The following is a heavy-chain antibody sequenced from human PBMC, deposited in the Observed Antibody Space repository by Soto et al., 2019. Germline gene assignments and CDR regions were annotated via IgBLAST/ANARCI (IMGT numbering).Heavy chain of an antibody. J-gene: IGHJ6*02. Sequence: QVQLVQSGAEVKKPGASVKVSCKASGYTFTNSGFSWVRQAPGQGLEWVGWIRVNNGDTHYAQKRPGRVTMATDTSTSTAFMELRSLRSDDTAVYYCARDPGYSDFDVHYGGQGPLITVSSGMDVWGQGTAVTVSS. CDR1: GYTFTNSG. CDR3: ARDPGYSDFDVHYGGQGPLITVSSGMDV. CDR2: IRVNNGDT. V-gene: IGHV1-18*01. D-gene: IGHD4-17*01.